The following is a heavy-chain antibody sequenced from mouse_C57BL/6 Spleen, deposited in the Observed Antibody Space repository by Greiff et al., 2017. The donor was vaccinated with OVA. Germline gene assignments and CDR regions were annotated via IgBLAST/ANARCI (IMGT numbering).Heavy chain of an antibody. CDR1: GFTFSSYA. D-gene: IGHD4-1*01. CDR3: AREWRHQLGSMDY. CDR2: ISDGGSYT. V-gene: IGHV5-4*01. Sequence: EVKLMEPGGGLVKPGGSLKLSCAASGFTFSSYAMSWVRQTPEKRLEWVATISDGGSYTYYPHNVKGRFTISRDNAKNNLYLPMSHMKSEDTAMYYCAREWRHQLGSMDYWGQGTSVTVSS. J-gene: IGHJ4*01.